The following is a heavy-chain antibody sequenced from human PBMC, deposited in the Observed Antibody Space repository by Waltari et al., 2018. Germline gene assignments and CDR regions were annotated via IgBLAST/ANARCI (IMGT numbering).Heavy chain of an antibody. J-gene: IGHJ4*02. D-gene: IGHD3-10*01. CDR2: IYYSGST. V-gene: IGHV4-39*01. CDR3: ARQRMVRGVIGPFDY. CDR1: GGSISSSSYY. Sequence: QLQLQESGPGLVKPSETLSLTCTVSGGSISSSSYYWGWIRQPPGKGLEWIGSIYYSGSTYYNPSLKSRVTISVDTSKNQFSLKLSSVTAADTAVYYCARQRMVRGVIGPFDYWGQGTLVTVSS.